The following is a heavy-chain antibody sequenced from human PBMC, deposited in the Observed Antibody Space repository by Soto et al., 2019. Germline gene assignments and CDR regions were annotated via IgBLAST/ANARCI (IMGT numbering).Heavy chain of an antibody. Sequence: GGSLRLSCAASGFTFSSYGMHWVRQAPGKGLEWVAVISYDGSNKYYADSVKGRFTISRDNSKNTLYLQMNSLRAEDTAVYYYAKDQTYYDFWSCLDYWGQGTLVTVSS. CDR1: GFTFSSYG. CDR2: ISYDGSNK. D-gene: IGHD3-3*01. V-gene: IGHV3-30*18. CDR3: AKDQTYYDFWSCLDY. J-gene: IGHJ4*02.